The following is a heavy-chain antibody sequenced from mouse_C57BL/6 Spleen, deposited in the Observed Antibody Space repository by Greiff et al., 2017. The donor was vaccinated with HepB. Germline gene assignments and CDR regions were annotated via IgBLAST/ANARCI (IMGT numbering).Heavy chain of an antibody. Sequence: DVKLQESGPGLVKPSQSLSLTCSVTGYSITSGYYWNWIRQFPGNKLEWMGYISYDGSNNYNPSLKNRISITRDTSKNQFFLKLNSVTTEDTATYYCARGDRPSYYAMDYWGQGTSVTVSS. J-gene: IGHJ4*01. CDR2: ISYDGSN. CDR1: GYSITSGYY. V-gene: IGHV3-6*01. CDR3: ARGDRPSYYAMDY.